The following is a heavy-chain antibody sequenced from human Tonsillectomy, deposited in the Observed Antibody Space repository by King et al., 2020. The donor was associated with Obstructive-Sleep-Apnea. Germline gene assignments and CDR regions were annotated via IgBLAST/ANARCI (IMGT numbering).Heavy chain of an antibody. V-gene: IGHV3-21*01. CDR2: ISSSSSYI. CDR1: GFTFSTYS. J-gene: IGHJ4*02. Sequence: VQLVESGGGLVKPGGSLRLSCAASGFTFSTYSMNWVRQAPGKGLEWVSSISSSSSYIYYADSVKGRFTISRDNAKNSLFLQMNSLRAEDTAVYYCAREALGSDKLGARGVDYWGQGTLVTVSS. D-gene: IGHD1-26*01. CDR3: AREALGSDKLGARGVDY.